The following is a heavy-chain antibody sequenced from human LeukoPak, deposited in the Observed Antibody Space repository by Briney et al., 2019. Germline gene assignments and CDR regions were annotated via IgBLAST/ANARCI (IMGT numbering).Heavy chain of an antibody. CDR3: ARSPAEWTVTTSFDY. V-gene: IGHV4-4*02. Sequence: PSGTLSLTCAVSGGSISSSNWWSWVRQPPGKGLEWIGEIYHSGSTNYNPSLKSRVTISVDKSKNQFSLKLSSVTAADTAVYYCARSPAEWTVTTSFDYWGQGTLVTVSS. CDR2: IYHSGST. J-gene: IGHJ4*02. CDR1: GGSISSSNW. D-gene: IGHD4-17*01.